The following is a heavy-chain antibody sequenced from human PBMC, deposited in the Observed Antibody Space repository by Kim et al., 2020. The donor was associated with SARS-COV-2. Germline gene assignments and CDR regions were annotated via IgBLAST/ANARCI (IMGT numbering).Heavy chain of an antibody. CDR3: ARLGDYDTPGGAFDI. CDR1: GGSISSSSYY. CDR2: IYYSGST. D-gene: IGHD3-9*01. Sequence: SETLYLTCTVSGGSISSSSYYWGWIRQPPGKGLEWIGSIYYSGSTYYNPSLKSRVTISVDTSKNQFSLKLSSVTAADTAVYYCARLGDYDTPGGAFDIWGQGTMVTVSS. V-gene: IGHV4-39*01. J-gene: IGHJ3*02.